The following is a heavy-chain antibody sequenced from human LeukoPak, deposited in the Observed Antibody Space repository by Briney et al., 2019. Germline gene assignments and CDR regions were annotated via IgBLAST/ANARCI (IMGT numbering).Heavy chain of an antibody. CDR3: ANHNGYFFDY. J-gene: IGHJ4*02. V-gene: IGHV3-23*01. CDR2: ITGSGGST. Sequence: GGSLRLSCAASGFTFSNYAMSWVRQGPGKGREWVLGITGSGGSTYYADYVKGRFTISRDNSKNTLYLQMNSLRVEDTAVYYCANHNGYFFDYWGQGTLVTVSS. CDR1: GFTFSNYA. D-gene: IGHD1-1*01.